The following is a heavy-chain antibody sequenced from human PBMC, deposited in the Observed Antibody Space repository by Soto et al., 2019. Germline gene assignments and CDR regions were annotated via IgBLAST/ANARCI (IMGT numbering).Heavy chain of an antibody. V-gene: IGHV1-69*13. J-gene: IGHJ6*02. Sequence: VKVSCKASGGTFSSYAISWVRQAPGQGLEWMGGIIPIFGTANYAQKFQGRVTITADESTSTAYMELSSLSSEDTAVYYCARDLEAYSSSSGYYYGMDVWGQGTTVTVSS. CDR2: IIPIFGTA. CDR3: ARDLEAYSSSSGYYYGMDV. D-gene: IGHD6-6*01. CDR1: GGTFSSYA.